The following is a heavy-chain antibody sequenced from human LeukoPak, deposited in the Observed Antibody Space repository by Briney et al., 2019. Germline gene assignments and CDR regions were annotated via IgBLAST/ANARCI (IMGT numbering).Heavy chain of an antibody. CDR3: ARVIVVVTASVYYYYYMDV. V-gene: IGHV3-30*02. D-gene: IGHD2-21*02. J-gene: IGHJ6*03. Sequence: GGSLRLSYAASGFTFSSYEMNWVRQAPGKGLEWVAFIRYDGSNKYYADSVKGRFTISRDNSKNTLYLQMNSLRAEDTAVYYCARVIVVVTASVYYYYYMDVWGKGTTVTISS. CDR1: GFTFSSYE. CDR2: IRYDGSNK.